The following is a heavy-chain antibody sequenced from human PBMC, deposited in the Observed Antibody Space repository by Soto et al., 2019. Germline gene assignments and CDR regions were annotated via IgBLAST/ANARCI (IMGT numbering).Heavy chain of an antibody. Sequence: ASVKDSRKASGYSFKNYAVHWVRQAPGQRLEWMGFTNEGSGNTRFSQKFQGRISITRDTYASTVYLDLSSLTSEDTAIYYCARDDRSVSGVVTLDHWGPGTLVTVSS. CDR1: GYSFKNYA. J-gene: IGHJ4*02. CDR3: ARDDRSVSGVVTLDH. V-gene: IGHV1-3*01. CDR2: TNEGSGNT. D-gene: IGHD3-3*01.